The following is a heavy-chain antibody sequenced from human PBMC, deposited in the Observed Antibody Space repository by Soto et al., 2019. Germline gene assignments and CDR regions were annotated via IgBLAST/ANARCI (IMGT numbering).Heavy chain of an antibody. D-gene: IGHD2-21*02. Sequence: QVQLVQSGAEVKKPGASVKVSCKASGYTFTSYYMHWVRQAPGQGLEWMGIINPSGGSTSYAQKFRGRVTMNRDTSTSTVYMELSSLRSEDTAVYYCARDQHIGVVTAIRLPGYWGQGTLVTVSS. J-gene: IGHJ4*02. CDR2: INPSGGST. CDR3: ARDQHIGVVTAIRLPGY. CDR1: GYTFTSYY. V-gene: IGHV1-46*01.